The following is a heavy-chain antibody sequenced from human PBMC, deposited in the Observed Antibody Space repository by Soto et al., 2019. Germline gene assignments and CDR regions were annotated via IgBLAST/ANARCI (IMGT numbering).Heavy chain of an antibody. CDR2: INHSGST. CDR1: GGSFSCYY. D-gene: IGHD6-13*01. Sequence: SETLSLTCAVYGGSFSCYYWSWIRQPPGKGLEWIGEINHSGSTNYNPSLKSRVTISVDTSKNQFSLKLSSVTAADTAVYYCATGGASSSWGSLYYFDYWGQGTLVTVSS. V-gene: IGHV4-34*01. J-gene: IGHJ4*02. CDR3: ATGGASSSWGSLYYFDY.